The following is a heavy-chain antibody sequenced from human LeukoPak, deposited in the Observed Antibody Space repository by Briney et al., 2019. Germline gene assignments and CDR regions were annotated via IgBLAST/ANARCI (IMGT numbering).Heavy chain of an antibody. D-gene: IGHD2-21*02. CDR3: ARDYCGGDCYHAFDI. CDR2: IYYSGST. Sequence: SETLSLTCTVSGGSISSGDYYWSWIRQPLGKGLEWIGYIYYSGSTYYNPSLKSRVTISVDTSKNQFSLKLSSVTAADTAVYYCARDYCGGDCYHAFDIWGQGTMVTVSS. V-gene: IGHV4-30-4*01. J-gene: IGHJ3*02. CDR1: GGSISSGDYY.